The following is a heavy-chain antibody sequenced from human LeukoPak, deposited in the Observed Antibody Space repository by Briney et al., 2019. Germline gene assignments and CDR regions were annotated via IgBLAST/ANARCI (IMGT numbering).Heavy chain of an antibody. CDR1: GYTFTGYY. J-gene: IGHJ6*02. V-gene: IGHV1-2*02. CDR3: ARAGGVSAKPAYYYYGMDV. D-gene: IGHD3-3*01. CDR2: INPNSGGT. Sequence: ATLKVSCTASGYTFTGYYMHWVRQAPGQGLEWMGWINPNSGGTNYAQKFQGRVTMTRDTSISTAYMELSRLRSDDTAVYYCARAGGVSAKPAYYYYGMDVWGQGTTVTVSS.